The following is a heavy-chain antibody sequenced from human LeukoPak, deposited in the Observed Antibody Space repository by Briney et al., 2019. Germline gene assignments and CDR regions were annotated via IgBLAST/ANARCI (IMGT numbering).Heavy chain of an antibody. CDR1: GFTFSSYG. J-gene: IGHJ6*03. Sequence: GGSLRLSCAASGFTFSSYGMSWVRQAPGKGLEWVSGISGSGGSTYYADSVKGRFTISRDNSKNTLYLQMNSLGAEDTAVYYCAKSLYSSSVTYYYYYMDVWGKGTTVTVSS. CDR2: ISGSGGST. CDR3: AKSLYSSSVTYYYYYMDV. D-gene: IGHD6-6*01. V-gene: IGHV3-23*01.